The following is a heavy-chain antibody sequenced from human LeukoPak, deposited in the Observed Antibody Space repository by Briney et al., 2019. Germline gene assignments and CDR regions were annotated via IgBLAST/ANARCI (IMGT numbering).Heavy chain of an antibody. V-gene: IGHV3-30*04. CDR2: ISYDGSNK. Sequence: GGSLRLSCAASGFTFSSYAMHWVRQAPGKGLEWVAVISYDGSNKYYADSVKGRFTISRDNSKNTLYLQMNSLREEDTALYYCAKDSSSYYDSGGYFAWGPGSWVTVSS. D-gene: IGHD3-22*01. CDR3: AKDSSSYYDSGGYFA. CDR1: GFTFSSYA. J-gene: IGHJ5*02.